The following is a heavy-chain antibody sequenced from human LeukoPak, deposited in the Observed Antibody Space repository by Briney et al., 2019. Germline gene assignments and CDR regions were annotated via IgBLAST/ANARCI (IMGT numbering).Heavy chain of an antibody. V-gene: IGHV3-23*01. J-gene: IGHJ4*02. D-gene: IGHD2-15*01. Sequence: GGSLRLSCAASGFTFINYAMSWVRQAPGKGLEWVSTIRGSGDNTYYADSVKGRFTISRDNSKNTLYLQMNSLRPENRRIYYCAKAPLVYSGGGYYFPYWGGGPLVTV. CDR1: GFTFINYA. CDR3: AKAPLVYSGGGYYFPY. CDR2: IRGSGDNT.